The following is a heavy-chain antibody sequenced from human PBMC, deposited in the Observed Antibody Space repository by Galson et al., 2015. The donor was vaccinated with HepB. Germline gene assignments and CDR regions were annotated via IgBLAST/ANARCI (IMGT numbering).Heavy chain of an antibody. Sequence: SLRLSCAASGFAFNDYHMSWIRQAPGKGLEWVSYIGRSPTDTYYADSVKGRFTISRDDAKKSLYLQMNSLRAEDSAVYYCARAHYKDSTGYYPFDYWGQGALVTVSS. CDR1: GFAFNDYH. D-gene: IGHD3-22*01. V-gene: IGHV3-11*01. CDR3: ARAHYKDSTGYYPFDY. CDR2: IGRSPTDT. J-gene: IGHJ4*02.